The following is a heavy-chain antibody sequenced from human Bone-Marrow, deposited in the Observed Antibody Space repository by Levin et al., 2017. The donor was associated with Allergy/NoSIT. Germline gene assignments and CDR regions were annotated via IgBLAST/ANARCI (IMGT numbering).Heavy chain of an antibody. CDR3: AREANSGNEMGYFDF. CDR1: GFTFSRHI. Sequence: GGSLRLSCAASGFTFSRHIIHWVRQAPGKGLEWVAFISSDGSNKPYADSVKGRFSISRDNSKNTLYLQMNGLRPEDTAVYYCAREANSGNEMGYFDFWGRGTLVTVSS. CDR2: ISSDGSNK. V-gene: IGHV3-30-3*01. J-gene: IGHJ4*02. D-gene: IGHD1-26*01.